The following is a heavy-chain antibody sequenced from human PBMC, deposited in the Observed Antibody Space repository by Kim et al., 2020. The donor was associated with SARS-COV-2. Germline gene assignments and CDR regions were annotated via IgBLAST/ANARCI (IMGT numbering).Heavy chain of an antibody. CDR3: ARVDDSSGYYADY. D-gene: IGHD3-22*01. CDR1: GGTFSSYA. Sequence: SVKVSCKASGGTFSSYAISWVRQAPGQGLEWMGGIIPIFGTANYAQKFQGRVTITAVESTSTAYMELSSLRSEDTAVYYCARVDDSSGYYADYWGQGTLVTVSS. CDR2: IIPIFGTA. V-gene: IGHV1-69*13. J-gene: IGHJ4*02.